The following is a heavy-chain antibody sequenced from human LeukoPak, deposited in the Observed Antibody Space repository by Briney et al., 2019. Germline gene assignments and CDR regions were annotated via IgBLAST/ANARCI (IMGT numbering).Heavy chain of an antibody. CDR3: AKGRGYCTGGSCYSDY. CDR1: GFTFINYA. Sequence: GGSLRLSCTASGFTFINYAMSWVRQAPGKGLEGVSTISGSDGSTYYADSVKGRFTISRDNSKNTLYLQMNSLRVEDTAIYYCAKGRGYCTGGSCYSDYWGQGTLVTVSS. V-gene: IGHV3-23*01. J-gene: IGHJ4*02. D-gene: IGHD2-15*01. CDR2: ISGSDGST.